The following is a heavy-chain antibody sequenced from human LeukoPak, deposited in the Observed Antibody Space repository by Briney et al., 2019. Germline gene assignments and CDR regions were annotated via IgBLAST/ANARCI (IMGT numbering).Heavy chain of an antibody. J-gene: IGHJ4*02. D-gene: IGHD6-13*01. CDR2: IIPIFGTA. CDR3: ARVGYSSSVEYYFDY. CDR1: GGTFSSYA. V-gene: IGHV1-69*05. Sequence: ASVKVSCKASGGTFSSYAISWVRQAPGQGLEWMGGIIPIFGTANYAQKFQARVTITTDESTSTAYMELSSLRSEDTAVYYCARVGYSSSVEYYFDYWGQGTLVTVSS.